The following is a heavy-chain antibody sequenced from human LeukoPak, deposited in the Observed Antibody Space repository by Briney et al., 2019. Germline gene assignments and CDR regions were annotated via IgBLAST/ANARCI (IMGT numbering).Heavy chain of an antibody. CDR2: MYYSGST. V-gene: IGHV4-59*08. Sequence: PSETLSLTCTVSGGSISSYYWSWIRQPPGKGLEWIGYMYYSGSTNYNPSLKSRVSISVDTSKNQFSLKLSSVTAADTAVYYCARQGLIYDSSDNWFDPWGQGTLVTASS. D-gene: IGHD3-22*01. CDR1: GGSISSYY. CDR3: ARQGLIYDSSDNWFDP. J-gene: IGHJ5*02.